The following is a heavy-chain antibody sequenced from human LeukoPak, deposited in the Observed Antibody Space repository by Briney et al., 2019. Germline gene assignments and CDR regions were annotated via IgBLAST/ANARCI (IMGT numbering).Heavy chain of an antibody. CDR2: IIPIFGTA. D-gene: IGHD3-22*01. J-gene: IGHJ4*02. Sequence: SVKVSCKASGGTFSSYAISWVRQAPGQGLEWMGGIIPIFGTANYAQKFQGRVTITADESTSTAHMELSSLRSEDTAVYYCARSSRKYYYDSSGYYLSWGQGTLVTVSS. V-gene: IGHV1-69*01. CDR1: GGTFSSYA. CDR3: ARSSRKYYYDSSGYYLS.